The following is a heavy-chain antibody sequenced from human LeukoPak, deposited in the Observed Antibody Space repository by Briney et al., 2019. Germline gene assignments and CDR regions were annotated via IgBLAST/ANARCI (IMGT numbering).Heavy chain of an antibody. J-gene: IGHJ4*02. CDR2: IWYDGSNK. D-gene: IGHD4-17*01. CDR1: EFTFSSYG. Sequence: GGSLRLSCAASEFTFSSYGMHWVRQAPGKGLEWVAAIWYDGSNKYYGDSVKGRFTISRDNSKNTLYLQMNSLRAEDTAAYYCARAGYGDPHFDFWGQGTLVTVSS. CDR3: ARAGYGDPHFDF. V-gene: IGHV3-33*01.